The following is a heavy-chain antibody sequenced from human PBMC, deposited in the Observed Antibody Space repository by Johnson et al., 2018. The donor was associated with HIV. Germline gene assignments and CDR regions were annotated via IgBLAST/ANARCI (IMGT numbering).Heavy chain of an antibody. Sequence: VQLVESGGGLVQPGGSLRLSCAVSGFTFSNHHMTWVRQAPGKGLEWVANINQDGSEKYYVDSVKGRFTISRDNAQNSLYLQMNSLRAEDTAVYYCGRESTGAGTAFDIWGQGTMVTVSS. D-gene: IGHD2-8*02. CDR2: INQDGSEK. CDR1: GFTFSNHH. V-gene: IGHV3-7*01. CDR3: GRESTGAGTAFDI. J-gene: IGHJ3*02.